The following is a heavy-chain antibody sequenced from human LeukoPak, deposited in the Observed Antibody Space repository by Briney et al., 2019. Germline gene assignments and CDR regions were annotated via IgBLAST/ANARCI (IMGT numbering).Heavy chain of an antibody. D-gene: IGHD6-6*01. CDR3: ARRGIAARRGPFDY. CDR1: GFTFSSYS. CDR2: ISSSSSYI. Sequence: GGSLRLSCAASGFTFSSYSMNWVRQAPGKGLEWVSSISSSSSYIYYADSVKGRFTISRDNAKNSLYLQMNSLRAEDTAVYYCARRGIAARRGPFDYWGQGTLVTVSS. J-gene: IGHJ4*02. V-gene: IGHV3-21*01.